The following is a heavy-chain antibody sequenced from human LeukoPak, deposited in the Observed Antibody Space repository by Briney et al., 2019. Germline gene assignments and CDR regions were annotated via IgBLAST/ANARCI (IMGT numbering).Heavy chain of an antibody. CDR2: IYYSGST. Sequence: RPSETLSLICTVSGGSISSYYWSWIRQPPGKGLEWIGYIYYSGSTNYNPSLKSRVTISVDTSKNQFSLKLSSVTAADTAVYYFAGIIAAAGNYGMDVWGQGTTVTVSS. CDR3: AGIIAAAGNYGMDV. J-gene: IGHJ6*02. CDR1: GGSISSYY. V-gene: IGHV4-59*01. D-gene: IGHD6-13*01.